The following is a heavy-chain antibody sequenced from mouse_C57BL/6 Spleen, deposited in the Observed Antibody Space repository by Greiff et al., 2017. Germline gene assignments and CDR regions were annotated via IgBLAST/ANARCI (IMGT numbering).Heavy chain of an antibody. CDR3: SRENYGCALAY. V-gene: IGHV5-4*01. Sequence: EVHLVESGGGLVKPGGSLKLSCAASGFTFSSYAMSWVRQTPEKRLEWVAHISAGGSYTYYPDNVKGRFTISRDNAKNNLYLQMSHLKSEDTAMCYCSRENYGCALAYWGQGTPVTVSA. CDR2: ISAGGSYT. D-gene: IGHD3-3*01. J-gene: IGHJ4*01. CDR1: GFTFSSYA.